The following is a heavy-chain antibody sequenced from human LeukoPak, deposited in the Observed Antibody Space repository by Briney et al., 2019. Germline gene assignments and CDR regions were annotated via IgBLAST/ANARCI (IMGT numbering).Heavy chain of an antibody. CDR1: GGSFSGYY. J-gene: IGHJ4*02. CDR3: ARQTGSGLFILP. CDR2: INHSGST. Sequence: PSDTLSLTRAVYGGSFSGYYWSWIRQPPGKGLEWIGEINHSGSTNYNPSLKSRVTISVDTSKNQFSLKLSSVTAADTAVYYCARQTGSGLFILPGGQGTLVTVSS. D-gene: IGHD3/OR15-3a*01. V-gene: IGHV4-34*01.